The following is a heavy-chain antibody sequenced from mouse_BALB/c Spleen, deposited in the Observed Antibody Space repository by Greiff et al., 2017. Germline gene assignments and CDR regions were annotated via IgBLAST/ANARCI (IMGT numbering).Heavy chain of an antibody. CDR3: VRGGNYVDYYAMDY. D-gene: IGHD2-1*01. Sequence: EVHLVESGGGLVQPKGSLKLSCAASGFTFNTYAMNWVRQAPGKGLEWVARIRSKSNNYATYYADSVKDRFTISRDDSQSMLYLQMNNLKTEDTAMYYCVRGGNYVDYYAMDYWGQGTSVTVSS. V-gene: IGHV10-1*02. CDR1: GFTFNTYA. CDR2: IRSKSNNYAT. J-gene: IGHJ4*01.